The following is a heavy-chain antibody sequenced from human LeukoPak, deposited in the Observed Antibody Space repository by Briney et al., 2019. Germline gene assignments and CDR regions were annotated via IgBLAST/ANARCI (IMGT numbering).Heavy chain of an antibody. CDR2: IYISGST. Sequence: SETLSLTCTVSGVSISSYYWSWIRQPAGKGLEWIGRIYISGSTNYNPSLKSRVTMSVDTSKNQFSLKLSSVTAADTAVYYCAREVLLWFGEPSYYFDYWGQGTLVTVSS. V-gene: IGHV4-4*07. CDR3: AREVLLWFGEPSYYFDY. J-gene: IGHJ4*02. D-gene: IGHD3-10*01. CDR1: GVSISSYY.